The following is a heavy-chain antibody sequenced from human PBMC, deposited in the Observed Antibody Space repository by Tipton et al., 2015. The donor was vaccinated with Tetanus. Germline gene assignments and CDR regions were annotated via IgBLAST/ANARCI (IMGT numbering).Heavy chain of an antibody. CDR3: ARHSSLKALKY. Sequence: TLSLTCTVSGGSIGSSSYYWGWIRQPPGKGLEWIGSAYYSGSTYYNPSLKSRVTISVDTSKNQFSLELSSVTAADTAVYYCARHSSLKALKYWGQGTLVTVSS. V-gene: IGHV4-39*01. CDR1: GGSIGSSSYY. CDR2: AYYSGST. J-gene: IGHJ4*02. D-gene: IGHD3-9*01.